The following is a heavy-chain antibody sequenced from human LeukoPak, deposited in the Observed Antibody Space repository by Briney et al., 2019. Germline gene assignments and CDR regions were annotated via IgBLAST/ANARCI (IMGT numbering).Heavy chain of an antibody. D-gene: IGHD6-13*01. V-gene: IGHV3-48*02. Sequence: GGSLRLSCSASGFTFSSYAMLWVRQAPGKGLEWVSYISTSSSTKMYADSVKGRFTISRDNAKNSLYLQMSSLRDEDTAVYYCARQQGFDFWGQGTLVTVSS. CDR2: ISTSSSTK. CDR1: GFTFSSYA. CDR3: ARQQGFDF. J-gene: IGHJ4*02.